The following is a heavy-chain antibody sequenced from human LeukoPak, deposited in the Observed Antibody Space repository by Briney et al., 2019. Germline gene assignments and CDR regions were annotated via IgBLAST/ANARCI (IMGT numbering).Heavy chain of an antibody. CDR3: ARARYETRIWPKSRYDYYHYMDV. CDR2: INAGNGNT. Sequence: ASVKVSCKASGYTFTSYVIHWVRQAPGQRLEWMGWINAGNGNTKYSQEFQDRVTITRDTSASTVYMELSSLRSGDMAVYYCARARYETRIWPKSRYDYYHYMDVWGKGTTVTISS. J-gene: IGHJ6*03. D-gene: IGHD2-15*01. CDR1: GYTFTSYV. V-gene: IGHV1-3*03.